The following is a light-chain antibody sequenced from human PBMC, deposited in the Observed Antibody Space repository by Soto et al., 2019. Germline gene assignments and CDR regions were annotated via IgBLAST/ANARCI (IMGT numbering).Light chain of an antibody. CDR3: QQYNTYPRT. J-gene: IGKJ1*01. V-gene: IGKV1-5*03. CDR1: QSISGW. Sequence: DIQMTQSPSSLSASVGDRVTITCRASQSISGWLTWYQQKPGKAPKIMIYEASSLDSGVPSRFSGSGSETEFTLTISSLQPDDFATYYCQQYNTYPRTFGQGTKVEFK. CDR2: EAS.